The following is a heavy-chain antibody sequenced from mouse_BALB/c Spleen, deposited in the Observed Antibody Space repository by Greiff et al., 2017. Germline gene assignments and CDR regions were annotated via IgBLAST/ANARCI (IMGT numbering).Heavy chain of an antibody. J-gene: IGHJ4*01. CDR3: ARVGKYGNPYYAMDY. Sequence: EVNLVESGGGLVKPGGSLKLSCAASGFTFSDYYMYWVRQTPEKRLEWVATISDGGSYTYYPDSVKGRFTISRDNAKNNLYLQMSSLKSEDTAMYYCARVGKYGNPYYAMDYWGQGTSVTVSS. D-gene: IGHD2-10*02. V-gene: IGHV5-4*02. CDR1: GFTFSDYY. CDR2: ISDGGSYT.